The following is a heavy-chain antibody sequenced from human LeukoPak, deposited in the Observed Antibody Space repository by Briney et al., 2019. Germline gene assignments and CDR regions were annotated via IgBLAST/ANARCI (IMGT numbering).Heavy chain of an antibody. D-gene: IGHD3-22*01. Sequence: TSETLSLTCTVSGVFISNYYWSWIRQPAGKGLEWIGRIYTSGSTNYNSSLKSRVTMSVDTSKNQFSLKLSSVTAADTAVYYCARVRFFDSSVLTRKRSYYFDYWGQGTLVTVSS. J-gene: IGHJ4*02. CDR3: ARVRFFDSSVLTRKRSYYFDY. CDR1: GVFISNYY. CDR2: IYTSGST. V-gene: IGHV4-4*07.